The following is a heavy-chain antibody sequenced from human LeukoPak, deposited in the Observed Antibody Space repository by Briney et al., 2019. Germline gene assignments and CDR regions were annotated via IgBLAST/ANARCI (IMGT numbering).Heavy chain of an antibody. J-gene: IGHJ4*02. CDR3: AMTVDTAMDFDY. CDR1: GFTFSSYA. D-gene: IGHD5-18*01. Sequence: QAGGSLRLSCAGSGFTFSSYAMSWVRQAPGKGLEWVSVIYSGGSTYYADSVKGRFTISRDNSKNTLYLQMNSLRAEDTAVYYCAMTVDTAMDFDYWGQGTLVTVSS. CDR2: IYSGGST. V-gene: IGHV3-66*01.